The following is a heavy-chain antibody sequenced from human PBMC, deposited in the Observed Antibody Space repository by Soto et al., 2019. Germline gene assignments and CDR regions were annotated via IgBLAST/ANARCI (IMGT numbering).Heavy chain of an antibody. CDR1: GFSLSSARMG. Sequence: SGPTLVNPTETLTLTCTVSGFSLSSARMGVSWIRQPPGKALEWLAHIFSNDEKSYSTSLKSRLTISKDTSKSQVVLTMTNMDPWDTATYYCARIHRTVPYYEILTGYYRSDVWFDPWGQGTLVTVSS. V-gene: IGHV2-26*01. CDR2: IFSNDEK. CDR3: ARIHRTVPYYEILTGYYRSDVWFDP. D-gene: IGHD3-9*01. J-gene: IGHJ5*02.